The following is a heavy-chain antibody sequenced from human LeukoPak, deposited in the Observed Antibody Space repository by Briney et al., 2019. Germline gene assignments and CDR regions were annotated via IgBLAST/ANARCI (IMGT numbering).Heavy chain of an antibody. J-gene: IGHJ3*02. CDR1: GFTFSSYS. V-gene: IGHV3-21*01. Sequence: GGSLRLSCAASGFTFSSYSMNWVRQAPGKGLEWVSSISSSSSYIYYADSVKGRFTISRDNAKNSLYLQMNSLRAEDTAVYYCARDSGWIQLCAFDIWGQGTMVTVSS. CDR2: ISSSSSYI. D-gene: IGHD5-24*01. CDR3: ARDSGWIQLCAFDI.